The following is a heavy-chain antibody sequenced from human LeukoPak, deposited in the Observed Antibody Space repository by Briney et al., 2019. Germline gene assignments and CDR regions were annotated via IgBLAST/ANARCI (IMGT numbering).Heavy chain of an antibody. CDR3: ARGSYYAPYYFDY. CDR2: ISSGSNTI. J-gene: IGHJ4*02. V-gene: IGHV3-48*02. Sequence: GGSLRLSCAASGFTSSTYRMNWVRQAPGKGLEWLSYISSGSNTIFYADSVKGRFTISRDNAKNSPFLQVNSLRDEDTAVYYCARGSYYAPYYFDYWGQGTLVTVSS. D-gene: IGHD1-26*01. CDR1: GFTSSTYR.